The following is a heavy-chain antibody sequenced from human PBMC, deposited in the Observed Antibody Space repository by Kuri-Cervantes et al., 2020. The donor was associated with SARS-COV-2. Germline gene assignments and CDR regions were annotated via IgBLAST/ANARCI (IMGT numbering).Heavy chain of an antibody. V-gene: IGHV3-23*01. J-gene: IGHJ4*02. CDR2: IARDGHT. D-gene: IGHD3-9*01. CDR3: AKVEGRYFDWLLPQYYFDY. Sequence: GPLCLPCAASGFTFTAYAMSWVRQAPGRGLEWFSSIARDGHTFYADSVWGRFTISRDDSKNTLFLQMSILRIEDTAIYYCAKVEGRYFDWLLPQYYFDYWCQGTRVTVAS. CDR1: GFTFTAYA.